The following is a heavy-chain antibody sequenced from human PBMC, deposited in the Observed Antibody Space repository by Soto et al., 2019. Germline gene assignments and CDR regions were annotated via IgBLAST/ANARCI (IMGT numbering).Heavy chain of an antibody. CDR1: GGSIRSHN. Sequence: QVQLQESGPGLVKPSETLSLTCSVPGGSIRSHNWSWSRQPPGKGLEWIGCMYYSAMTDYNPSLKIRVKMSAHTSTTKVSLGLISVTAAATAIYYCARHLFESWMVYPYYSYMEVWGKGTEVTVSS. V-gene: IGHV4-59*08. J-gene: IGHJ6*03. CDR2: MYYSAMT. CDR3: ARHLFESWMVYPYYSYMEV. D-gene: IGHD2-8*01.